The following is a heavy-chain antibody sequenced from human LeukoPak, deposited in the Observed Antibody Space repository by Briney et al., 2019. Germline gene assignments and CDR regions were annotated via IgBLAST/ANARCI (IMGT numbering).Heavy chain of an antibody. CDR3: ARGHIVVVTAWFDP. D-gene: IGHD2-21*02. CDR2: ISAYNGNT. Sequence: GASVKVSCKASGYTFTSYGISWVRQAPGQGLEWMGWISAYNGNTNYAQKLQGRVTMTTDTSTSTAYMELRGLRSDDTAVYYCARGHIVVVTAWFDPWGQGTLVTVSS. V-gene: IGHV1-18*01. CDR1: GYTFTSYG. J-gene: IGHJ5*02.